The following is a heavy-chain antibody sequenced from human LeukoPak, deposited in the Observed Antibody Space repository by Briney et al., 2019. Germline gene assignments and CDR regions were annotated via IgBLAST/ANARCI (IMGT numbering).Heavy chain of an antibody. J-gene: IGHJ4*02. CDR1: GYTLTELS. Sequence: ASVNVSCKVSGYTLTELSMHWVRQAPGKGIEWMGGFDPEDGETIYAQKFQGRVTMTEDTSTDTAYMELSSLRSEDTAVYYCATDKGGEYYDSSGSLPDWGQGTLVTVSS. D-gene: IGHD3-22*01. V-gene: IGHV1-24*01. CDR2: FDPEDGET. CDR3: ATDKGGEYYDSSGSLPD.